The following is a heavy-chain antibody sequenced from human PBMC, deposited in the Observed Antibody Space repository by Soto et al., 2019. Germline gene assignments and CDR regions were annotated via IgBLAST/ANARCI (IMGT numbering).Heavy chain of an antibody. CDR1: GFTFSSSY. D-gene: IGHD6-13*01. Sequence: GGSLRLSCAASGFTFSSSYMNWFRRAPGEGLEWVAIIKPDGSEAFYVDSVKGRFTISRNNAENSMYLQMNSLRVEDTAVYYCATKHQLAGFFDSWGQGTLVTVSS. V-gene: IGHV3-7*01. CDR2: IKPDGSEA. CDR3: ATKHQLAGFFDS. J-gene: IGHJ4*02.